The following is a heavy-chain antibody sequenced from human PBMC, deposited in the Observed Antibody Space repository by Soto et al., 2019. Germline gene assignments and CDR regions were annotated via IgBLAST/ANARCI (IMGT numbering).Heavy chain of an antibody. V-gene: IGHV3-23*01. CDR3: AKDDLAVAAKGYYYYYMDV. CDR2: ISGSGGST. CDR1: GFTFSSYA. J-gene: IGHJ6*03. D-gene: IGHD6-19*01. Sequence: GGSLRLSCAASGFTFSSYAMSWVRQAPGKGLEWVSAISGSGGSTYYADSGKGRFTISRDNSKNTLYLQMNSLRAEDTAVYYCAKDDLAVAAKGYYYYYMDVWGKGTTVTVSS.